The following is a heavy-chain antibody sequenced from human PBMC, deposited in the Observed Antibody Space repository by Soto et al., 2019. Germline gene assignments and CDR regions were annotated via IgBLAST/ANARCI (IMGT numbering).Heavy chain of an antibody. CDR3: ARDHKADYYGSGSYYPSYYFDY. V-gene: IGHV1-46*01. CDR2: INPSGGST. J-gene: IGHJ4*02. CDR1: VYTFTSYY. D-gene: IGHD3-10*01. Sequence: ASVTGSCKASVYTFTSYYMQWVRQAPRQGLEWMGIINPSGGSTSYAQKFQGRVTMTRDTSTSTVYMELSSLRSEDTAVYYCARDHKADYYGSGSYYPSYYFDYWGQGTLVTVSS.